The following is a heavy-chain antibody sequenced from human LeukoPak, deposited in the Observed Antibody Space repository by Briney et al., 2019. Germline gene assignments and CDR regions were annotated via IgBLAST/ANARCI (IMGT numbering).Heavy chain of an antibody. Sequence: PGGSLRLSCEGSAFIFSGHWMNWVRQTPGKGLEWVASIKEDGSERQYVDSVKGRFSISRDNTKGSLFLQLNSLRAEDTAVYYCARECSGGSCQLDYWGQGTLVTVSS. J-gene: IGHJ4*02. CDR2: IKEDGSER. V-gene: IGHV3-7*03. CDR1: AFIFSGHW. D-gene: IGHD2-15*01. CDR3: ARECSGGSCQLDY.